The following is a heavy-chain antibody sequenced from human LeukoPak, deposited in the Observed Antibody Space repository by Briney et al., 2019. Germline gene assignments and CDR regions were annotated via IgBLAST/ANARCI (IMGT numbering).Heavy chain of an antibody. CDR1: GYSISSGYY. CDR2: IYHSGST. V-gene: IGHV4-38-2*02. J-gene: IGHJ5*02. CDR3: ARVETLGPEWLLFNWFDP. D-gene: IGHD3-3*01. Sequence: SETLSLTCTVSGYSISSGYYWGWIRPPPGKGLEWIGSIYHSGSTYYNPSLKSRVTISVDTSKNQFSLKLSSVTAADTAVYYCARVETLGPEWLLFNWFDPWGQGTLVTVSS.